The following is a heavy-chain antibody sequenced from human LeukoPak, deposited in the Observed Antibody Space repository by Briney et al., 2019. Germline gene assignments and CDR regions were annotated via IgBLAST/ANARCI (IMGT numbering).Heavy chain of an antibody. CDR3: AKITIFGVVITHYSYYFDY. CDR2: IYHSGST. V-gene: IGHV4-38-2*02. CDR1: GYSISSGYY. Sequence: PSETLSLTCTVSGYSISSGYYWGWIRQPPGKGLEWIGSIYHSGSTYYNPSLKSRVTISVDTSKNQFSLKLSSVTAADTAVYYCAKITIFGVVITHYSYYFDYWGQGTLVTVSS. J-gene: IGHJ4*02. D-gene: IGHD3-3*01.